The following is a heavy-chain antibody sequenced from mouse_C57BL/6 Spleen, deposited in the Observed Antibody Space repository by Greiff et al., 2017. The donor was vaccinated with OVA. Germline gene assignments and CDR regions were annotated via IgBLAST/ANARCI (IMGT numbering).Heavy chain of an antibody. V-gene: IGHV5-17*01. CDR2: ISSGSSTI. J-gene: IGHJ4*01. Sequence: DVTLVESGGGLVKPGGSLTLSCAASGFTFSDYGLHWVRQAPEKGLEWVAYISSGSSTIYYADTVKGRFTISRDNAKNTLFLQMTSLGSEDTAMYYCARTTVVASRAMDDWGQGTSVTVSS. CDR1: GFTFSDYG. D-gene: IGHD1-1*01. CDR3: ARTTVVASRAMDD.